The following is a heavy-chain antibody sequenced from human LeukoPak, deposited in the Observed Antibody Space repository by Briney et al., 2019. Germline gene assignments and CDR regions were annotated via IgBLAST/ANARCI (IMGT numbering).Heavy chain of an antibody. D-gene: IGHD3-9*01. CDR1: GYTFTTYY. J-gene: IGHJ4*02. CDR3: ARGSRPVYNLLTGKRYFDY. Sequence: ASAKDSCKASGYTFTTYYVHWVRQAPGPGLEWMGIINPSGGRTIYAQKYRSRLTMTRDMSTCTVYMELSSLRSEDTAVYYCARGSRPVYNLLTGKRYFDYWGQGSLLTVSS. V-gene: IGHV1-46*01. CDR2: INPSGGRT.